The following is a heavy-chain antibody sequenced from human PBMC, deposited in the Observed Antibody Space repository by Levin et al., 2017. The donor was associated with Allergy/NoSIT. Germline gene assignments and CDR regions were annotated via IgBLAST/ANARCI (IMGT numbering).Heavy chain of an antibody. CDR1: GFTFSSYW. Sequence: ETLSLTCAASGFTFSSYWMSWVRQAPGKGLEWVANIKQDGTEKFYVDSVKGRFTTSKDNAKNSVDLYMTSLRVEDSAVYYCARNWRSAFDIWGQGTMVTVSS. D-gene: IGHD2-8*02. CDR2: IKQDGTEK. CDR3: ARNWRSAFDI. J-gene: IGHJ3*02. V-gene: IGHV3-7*01.